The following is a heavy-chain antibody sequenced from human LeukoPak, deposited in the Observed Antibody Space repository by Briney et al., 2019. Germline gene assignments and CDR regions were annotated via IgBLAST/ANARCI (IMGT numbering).Heavy chain of an antibody. CDR3: ARGMYSSSWYGGFGIDY. D-gene: IGHD6-13*01. V-gene: IGHV1-2*04. Sequence: GASVKVSCKASGYTFTGYYMHWVRQAPGQGLERMGWINPNSGGTNYAQKFQGWVTMTRDTSISTAYMELSRLRSDDTAVYYCARGMYSSSWYGGFGIDYWGQGTLVTVSS. CDR2: INPNSGGT. CDR1: GYTFTGYY. J-gene: IGHJ4*02.